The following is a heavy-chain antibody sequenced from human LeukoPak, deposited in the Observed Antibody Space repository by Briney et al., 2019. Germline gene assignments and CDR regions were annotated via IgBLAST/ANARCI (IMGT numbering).Heavy chain of an antibody. D-gene: IGHD3-22*01. Sequence: GGSLRLSCAASGFTFSSYEMNWVRQAPGKGLEWVSYISSSGNTIYYADSVKGRFTISRDNAKNSLYLQMNSLRAEDTAIYYCARDKNYYDSSGRRKVTDYWGQGALVTVSS. CDR3: ARDKNYYDSSGRRKVTDY. CDR2: ISSSGNTI. J-gene: IGHJ4*02. V-gene: IGHV3-48*03. CDR1: GFTFSSYE.